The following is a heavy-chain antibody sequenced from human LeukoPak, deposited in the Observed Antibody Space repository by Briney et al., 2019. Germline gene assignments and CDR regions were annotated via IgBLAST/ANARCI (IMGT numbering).Heavy chain of an antibody. D-gene: IGHD1-20*01. V-gene: IGHV4-34*01. CDR3: ARHSNWNGGVDWFDP. CDR2: INHSGST. J-gene: IGHJ5*02. CDR1: GGSFSGYY. Sequence: SETLSLTCAVYGGSFSGYYWSWIRQPPGKGLEWIGEINHSGSTNYNPSLKSRVTISVDKSRNFFSLNLSSVTAADTAVYYCARHSNWNGGVDWFDPWGQGTQVTVSS.